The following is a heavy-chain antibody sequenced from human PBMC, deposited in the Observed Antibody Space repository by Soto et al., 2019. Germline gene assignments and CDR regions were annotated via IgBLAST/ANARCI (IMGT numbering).Heavy chain of an antibody. D-gene: IGHD4-17*01. V-gene: IGHV3-11*01. CDR3: VRLRSGGGDYWSPYYFDY. J-gene: IGHJ4*02. Sequence: PGGSLRLSCAASGFTFSDYYLSWIRQAPGKGLEWVSYISSSGSTIYYADSVKGRFTISRDNAKNSLYLQMNSLRADDTAVYYCVRLRSGGGDYWSPYYFDYWGQGTLVTVPQ. CDR2: ISSSGSTI. CDR1: GFTFSDYY.